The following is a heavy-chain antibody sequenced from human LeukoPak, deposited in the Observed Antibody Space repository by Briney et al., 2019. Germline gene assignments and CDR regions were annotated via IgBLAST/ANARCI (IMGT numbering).Heavy chain of an antibody. Sequence: SETLSLTCTVSGGSINTPNYYWSWIRQPPGKGLEWIGEINHSGSTNYNPSLKSRVTISVDTSKNQFSLKLSSVTAADTAVYYCARRPTDYDILTGYYYYYMDVWGKGTTVTISS. V-gene: IGHV4-39*07. D-gene: IGHD3-9*01. CDR3: ARRPTDYDILTGYYYYYMDV. CDR1: GGSINTPNYY. CDR2: INHSGST. J-gene: IGHJ6*03.